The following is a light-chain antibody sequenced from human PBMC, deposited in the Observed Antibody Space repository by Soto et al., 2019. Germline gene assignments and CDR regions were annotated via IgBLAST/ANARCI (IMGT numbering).Light chain of an antibody. V-gene: IGKV3-15*01. CDR2: GAS. CDR1: QSVSSN. Sequence: EIVITQCPAILSVSPGERATLSCSATQSVSSNLAWYKQTPGQAPRILIYGASTRATGIRARFSSSGAGTECTRTISSLQSEDVDVYCCQQYNNSPPTFGQGTQVDIK. J-gene: IGKJ1*01. CDR3: QQYNNSPPT.